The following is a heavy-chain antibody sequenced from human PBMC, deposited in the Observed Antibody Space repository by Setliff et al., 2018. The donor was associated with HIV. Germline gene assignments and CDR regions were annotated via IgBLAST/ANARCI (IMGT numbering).Heavy chain of an antibody. CDR1: GGSISNFY. D-gene: IGHD3-22*01. CDR2: IYSTGDT. J-gene: IGHJ4*02. CDR3: ARVRLTMIMMVDYFDQ. Sequence: KASETLSLTCSVSGGSISNFYWSWIRQPPGKGLEWVGHIYSTGDTNYNPSLKSRVTLSADTSKNQLSLSLTSVTAADTAVYYCARVRLTMIMMVDYFDQWGQGTLVTVLL. V-gene: IGHV4-4*07.